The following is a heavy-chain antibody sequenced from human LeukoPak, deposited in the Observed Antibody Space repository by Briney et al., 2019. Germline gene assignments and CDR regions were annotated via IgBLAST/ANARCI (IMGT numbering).Heavy chain of an antibody. J-gene: IGHJ1*01. D-gene: IGHD6-13*01. CDR2: INHSGST. CDR3: ASSYSSSWYFPH. V-gene: IGHV4-34*01. CDR1: GGSFSGYY. Sequence: SETLSLTCAVSGGSFSGYYWNWIRQPPGKGLEWIGEINHSGSTNFNPSLKSRVTISVDTSKNRLSLKLTSVTAADAAIYYCASSYSSSWYFPHWGQGTLVSVSS.